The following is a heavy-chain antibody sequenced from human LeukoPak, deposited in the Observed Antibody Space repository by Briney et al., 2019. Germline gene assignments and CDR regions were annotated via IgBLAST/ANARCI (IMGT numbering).Heavy chain of an antibody. V-gene: IGHV4-59*08. CDR2: IHHSGST. J-gene: IGHJ4*02. Sequence: PSETLSLTCTVSNSSISSYYWNWIRQTPGKGLEWIGYIHHSGSTNYNPSLESRVTISLDTSKKQFFLSLNSVTAADTAVYYCSRHVYYTSGWYIYWGQGTLVTVSS. CDR3: SRHVYYTSGWYIY. D-gene: IGHD6-19*01. CDR1: NSSISSYY.